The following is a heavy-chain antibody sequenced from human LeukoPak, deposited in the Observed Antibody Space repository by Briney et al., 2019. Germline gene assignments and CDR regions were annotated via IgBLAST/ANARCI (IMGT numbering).Heavy chain of an antibody. CDR1: GGTFSSYA. V-gene: IGHV1-69*05. CDR3: ARNRRGRVPYDFWSGYYMDV. J-gene: IGHJ6*03. D-gene: IGHD3-3*01. Sequence: SVKVSCKASGGTFSSYAISWVRQAPGQGLEWMGGIFPIFGTANYAQKFQGRVTITTDESTSTAYMELSSLRSEDTAVYYCARNRRGRVPYDFWSGYYMDVWGKGTTVTVSS. CDR2: IFPIFGTA.